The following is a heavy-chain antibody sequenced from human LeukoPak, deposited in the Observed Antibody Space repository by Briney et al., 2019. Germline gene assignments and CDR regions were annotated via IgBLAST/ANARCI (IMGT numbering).Heavy chain of an antibody. CDR3: ARENEIVVVPAAIIGGYAFDI. CDR2: ISAYNGNT. Sequence: ASVTVSCKASGYTFTSYGISWVRQAPGQGLEWMGWISAYNGNTNYAQKLQGRVTMTTDTSTSTAYMELRSLRSDDTAVYYCARENEIVVVPAAIIGGYAFDIWDQGTMVTVSS. V-gene: IGHV1-18*01. D-gene: IGHD2-2*01. J-gene: IGHJ3*02. CDR1: GYTFTSYG.